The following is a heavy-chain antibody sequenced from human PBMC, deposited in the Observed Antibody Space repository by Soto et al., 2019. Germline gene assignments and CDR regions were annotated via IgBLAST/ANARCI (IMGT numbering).Heavy chain of an antibody. Sequence: EVQLVESGGGLVKPGGSLRLSCAVSGFTFTNAWMSWVRQVPGKGPEWIGRIRSEFDGGTTDYAAPVKGRFTVSRDDSKNTLYLQMNSLTIEDTAVDYCTTRCGGGGCYYWGQGTLVTVSS. CDR3: TTRCGGGGCYY. D-gene: IGHD2-15*01. CDR1: GFTFTNAW. V-gene: IGHV3-15*01. J-gene: IGHJ4*02. CDR2: IRSEFDGGTT.